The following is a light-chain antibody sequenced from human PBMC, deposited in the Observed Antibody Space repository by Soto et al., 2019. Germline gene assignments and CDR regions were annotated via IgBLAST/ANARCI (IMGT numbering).Light chain of an antibody. CDR3: SSYTTSSTLV. Sequence: QSVLTQPASVSGSPGQSITISCTGTSSDVGAYNSVCWYQHNPGKAPKLMIHDVSIRPSGASNRFSGSKSGNTASLTISGLQAEDEADYYCSSYTTSSTLVFGTGTKLTVL. J-gene: IGLJ1*01. CDR1: SSDVGAYNS. CDR2: DVS. V-gene: IGLV2-14*01.